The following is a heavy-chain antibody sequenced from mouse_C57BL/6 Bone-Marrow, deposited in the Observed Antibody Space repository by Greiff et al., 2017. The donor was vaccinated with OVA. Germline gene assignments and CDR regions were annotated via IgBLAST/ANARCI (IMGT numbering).Heavy chain of an antibody. CDR1: GFSLTSYA. Sequence: QVQLKESGPGLVAPSQSLSITCTVSGFSLTSYAISWVRQPPGKGLEWLGVIWTGGGTNYNSALKSRLSISKDKSKSQVFLKMNRLQTEDTARYYCARNPSYYGSSYACDYWGQGTTLTVSS. J-gene: IGHJ2*01. CDR2: IWTGGGT. D-gene: IGHD1-1*01. V-gene: IGHV2-9-1*01. CDR3: ARNPSYYGSSYACDY.